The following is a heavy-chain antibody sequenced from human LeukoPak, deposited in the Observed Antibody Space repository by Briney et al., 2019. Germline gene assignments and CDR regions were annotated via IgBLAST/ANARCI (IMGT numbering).Heavy chain of an antibody. J-gene: IGHJ6*02. Sequence: PSQTLSLTCTVSGGSISSGDYYWSWIRQPPGKGLEWIGYIYYSGSTYYNPSLKSRVTISVDTSKNQFSLKLSSVTAADTAVYYCARAHQLTVPYGMDVWGQGTTVTVSS. V-gene: IGHV4-30-4*01. CDR1: GGSISSGDYY. CDR2: IYYSGST. CDR3: ARAHQLTVPYGMDV. D-gene: IGHD2-2*01.